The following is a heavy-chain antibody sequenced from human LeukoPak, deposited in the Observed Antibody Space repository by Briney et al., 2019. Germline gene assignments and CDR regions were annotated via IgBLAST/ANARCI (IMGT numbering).Heavy chain of an antibody. CDR2: INPNSGGT. CDR1: GCTFTGYY. Sequence: GASVKVSCKASGCTFTGYYMHWVRQAPGQGLEWMGWINPNSGGTNYAQKFQGRVTMTRDTSISTAYMELSRLRSDDTAVYYCARDFFSVAGPTFDIWGQGTMVTVSS. V-gene: IGHV1-2*02. J-gene: IGHJ3*02. CDR3: ARDFFSVAGPTFDI. D-gene: IGHD6-19*01.